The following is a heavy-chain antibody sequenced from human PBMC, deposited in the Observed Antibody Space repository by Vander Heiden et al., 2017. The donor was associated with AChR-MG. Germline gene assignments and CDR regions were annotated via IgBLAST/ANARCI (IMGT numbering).Heavy chain of an antibody. V-gene: IGHV4-59*01. J-gene: IGHJ6*04. CDR3: ARDQKRVLDV. D-gene: IGHD3-3*01. CDR1: GGAISPNY. Sequence: QVQLQEWGPRLVKPSETLSLTCTVSGGAISPNYQSWIRQPPGKGLEWIGYVYYKGNTYYTPSLKSRVTISVDTSKNQFSLNLYSVTAADTAVYYCARDQKRVLDVCGKGTTVTVSS. CDR2: VYYKGNT.